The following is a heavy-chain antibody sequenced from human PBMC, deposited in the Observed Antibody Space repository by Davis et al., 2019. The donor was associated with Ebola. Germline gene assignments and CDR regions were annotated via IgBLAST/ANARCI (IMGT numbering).Heavy chain of an antibody. CDR2: ISAYNGNT. J-gene: IGHJ6*02. CDR1: GYTFTSYG. Sequence: ASVKVSCKASGYTFTSYGISWVRQAPGQGLEWMGWISAYNGNTNYAQKLQGRVTMTTDTSTSTAYMELRSLRSDDTAVYYCARDIPKWLRWACYYYGMDVWGQGTTVTVSS. CDR3: ARDIPKWLRWACYYYGMDV. V-gene: IGHV1-18*04. D-gene: IGHD5-12*01.